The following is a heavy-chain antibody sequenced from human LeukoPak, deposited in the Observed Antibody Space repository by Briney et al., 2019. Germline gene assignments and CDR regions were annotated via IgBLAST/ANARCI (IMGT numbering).Heavy chain of an antibody. CDR3: GRVTTGTVDH. J-gene: IGHJ4*02. CDR1: GGSISSYY. D-gene: IGHD1-1*01. V-gene: IGHV4-59*01. Sequence: PSETLSLTCTVSGGSISSYYWTWIRQPPGKGPEWIGYIYYSGTTNYNPSLKSRVTISVDMSKSQFSLKLNSVTAADTAVYYCGRVTTGTVDHWGQGTLVTVSS. CDR2: IYYSGTT.